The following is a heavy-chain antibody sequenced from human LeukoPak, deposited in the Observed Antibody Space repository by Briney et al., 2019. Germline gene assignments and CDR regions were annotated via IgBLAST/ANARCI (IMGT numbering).Heavy chain of an antibody. V-gene: IGHV4-59*01. CDR3: ARGPTTVTTFNGMDV. D-gene: IGHD4-17*01. CDR1: GGSTRGWY. Sequence: SETMSPTSTLSGGSTRGWYWGWIRPLPGKLLEWIGHIFDIGTTNYSHSLKSRVTISIDTSKNQISLKLSSVTAADTAVYYCARGPTTVTTFNGMDVWGQGTTVTVSS. CDR2: IFDIGTT. J-gene: IGHJ6*02.